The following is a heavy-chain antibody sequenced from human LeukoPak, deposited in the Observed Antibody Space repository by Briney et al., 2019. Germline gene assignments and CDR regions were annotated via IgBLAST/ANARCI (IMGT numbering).Heavy chain of an antibody. D-gene: IGHD1-1*01. Sequence: PGGSLRLSCAASGFSVSSNYMTWVRQAPGKGLEWVSVIYSDGTTYYADSVKGRFIISRDNSKNTLYLQMSSLRAEDTAVYYCARGRNWIFDYWGQGTLVTVSS. V-gene: IGHV3-53*01. CDR3: ARGRNWIFDY. CDR2: IYSDGTT. CDR1: GFSVSSNY. J-gene: IGHJ4*02.